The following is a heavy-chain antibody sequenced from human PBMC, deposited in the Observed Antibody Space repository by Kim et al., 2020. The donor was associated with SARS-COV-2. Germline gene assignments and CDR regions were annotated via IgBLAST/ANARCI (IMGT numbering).Heavy chain of an antibody. CDR2: INHSGST. CDR3: ARGQGEPLDSSGYYYYY. CDR1: GGSFSGYY. D-gene: IGHD3-22*01. V-gene: IGHV4-34*01. J-gene: IGHJ4*02. Sequence: SETLSLTCAVYGGSFSGYYWSWIRQPPGKGLEWIGEINHSGSTNYNPSLKSRVTISVDTSKNQFSLKLSSVTAADTAVNYCARGQGEPLDSSGYYYYYWGQGTLVTVSS.